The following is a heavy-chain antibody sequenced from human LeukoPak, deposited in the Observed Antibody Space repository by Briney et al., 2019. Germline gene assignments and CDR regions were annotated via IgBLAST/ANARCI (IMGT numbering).Heavy chain of an antibody. J-gene: IGHJ4*02. Sequence: GGSLRLSCAASGFTFSSYAMHWVRQAPGKGLEWVAVISYDGSNKYYADSVKGRFTISRDNSKNTLYLQMNSLRAEDTAVYYCARDLHPRLTGYFDYWGQGTVVTASS. V-gene: IGHV3-30*04. CDR2: ISYDGSNK. CDR3: ARDLHPRLTGYFDY. CDR1: GFTFSSYA. D-gene: IGHD3-16*01.